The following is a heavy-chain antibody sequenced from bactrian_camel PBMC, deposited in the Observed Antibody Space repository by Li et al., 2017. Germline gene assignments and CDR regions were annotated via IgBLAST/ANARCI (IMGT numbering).Heavy chain of an antibody. Sequence: HVQLVESGGGSVQAGGSLRLSCAASGNTGRRMGWFRQTEGKEREGVASIHSDGRTSYADSVKGRFSISKDNAKNTLYLEMNSLKPEDTAMYYCMALWNTRAGGMDLDRLTITTGARGPRSPSP. J-gene: IGHJ4*01. V-gene: IGHV3S68*01. CDR3: MALWNTRAGGMDLDRLTITT. CDR1: GNTGRR. CDR2: IHSDGRT.